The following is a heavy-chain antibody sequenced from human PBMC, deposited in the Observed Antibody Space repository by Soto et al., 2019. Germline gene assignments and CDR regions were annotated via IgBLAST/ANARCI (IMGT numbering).Heavy chain of an antibody. CDR3: AIRMYSTRWYYLDY. D-gene: IGHD2-2*01. J-gene: IGHJ4*02. CDR2: ISAST. CDR1: GFTVSSYA. Sequence: EMQLLESGGGLVQAGGSLRLSCAASGFTVSSYALNWVRQAPGKGLEWVSGISASTYYADSVKGRFTSSRDTSKNTLYLQMNSLRAEDRHIYFCAIRMYSTRWYYLDYWGQGTLVTVSS. V-gene: IGHV3-23*01.